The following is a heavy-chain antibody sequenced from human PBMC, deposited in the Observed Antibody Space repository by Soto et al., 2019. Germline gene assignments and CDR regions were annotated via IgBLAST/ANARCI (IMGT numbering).Heavy chain of an antibody. CDR1: GFTFSSYG. Sequence: QVQLVESGGGVVQPGRSLRLSCAASGFTFSSYGMHWVRQAPGRGLEWVAVISYDGNDQYYSDSVKGRFTISRDNSKSTLDLQMNSLRAEGTDVYFCANLPAAVGTTDAFDIWGQGTMVTVSS. CDR2: ISYDGNDQ. D-gene: IGHD1-26*01. J-gene: IGHJ3*02. CDR3: ANLPAAVGTTDAFDI. V-gene: IGHV3-30*18.